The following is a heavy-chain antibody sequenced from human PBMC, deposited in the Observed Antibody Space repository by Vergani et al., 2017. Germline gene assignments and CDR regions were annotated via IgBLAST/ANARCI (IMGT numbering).Heavy chain of an antibody. CDR2: ISAYNGNT. D-gene: IGHD3-16*01. J-gene: IGHJ6*02. CDR3: ARSARGDYYGMDV. Sequence: VQLVESGGGLVKPGASVKVSCKASGYTFTSYGISWVRQAPGQGLEWMGWISAYNGNTNYAQKLQGRVTMTTDTSTSTAYMELSSLRSEDTAVYYCARSARGDYYGMDVWGQGTTVTVSS. CDR1: GYTFTSYG. V-gene: IGHV1-18*01.